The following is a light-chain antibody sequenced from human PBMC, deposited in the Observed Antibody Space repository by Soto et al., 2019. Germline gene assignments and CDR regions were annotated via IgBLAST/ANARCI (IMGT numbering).Light chain of an antibody. Sequence: DIQRTQYPSTLSASVGDKVTIPFRASQSISSWLAWYQQRPGKAPKRLIYAASSLQSGVPSRFSGSGSGTEFTLTISSLQPEDFATYYCLQHNSYPWTFGQGTKV. CDR1: QSISSW. CDR3: LQHNSYPWT. CDR2: AAS. J-gene: IGKJ1*01. V-gene: IGKV1-5*01.